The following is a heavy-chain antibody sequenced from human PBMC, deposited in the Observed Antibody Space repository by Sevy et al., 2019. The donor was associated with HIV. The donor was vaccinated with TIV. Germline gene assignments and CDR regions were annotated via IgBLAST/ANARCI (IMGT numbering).Heavy chain of an antibody. D-gene: IGHD1-1*01. CDR1: GYSFTSYW. CDR2: IYPDDSDT. J-gene: IGHJ4*02. CDR3: AREGIPVGPDEREHLPAFDH. V-gene: IGHV5-51*01. Sequence: GESLKISCKASGYSFTSYWIGWVRHMPGKGLEWMGIIYPDDSDTRYSPSFQGQVTMSADRSTSTAYLQWNSLKASDTAVYYCAREGIPVGPDEREHLPAFDHWGQGTLVTVSS.